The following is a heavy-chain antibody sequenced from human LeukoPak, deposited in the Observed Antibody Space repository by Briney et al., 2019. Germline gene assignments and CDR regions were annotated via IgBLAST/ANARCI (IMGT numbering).Heavy chain of an antibody. J-gene: IGHJ5*02. CDR3: AREAYYYGSSGYYAWFDP. D-gene: IGHD3-22*01. V-gene: IGHV3-74*01. Sequence: PGGSLRLSCAASGFTFSSYWMHWVRQAPGKGLVWVSRINSDGSSTSYADSVKGRFTISRDNAKNTLYLQMNSLRAEDTAVYYCAREAYYYGSSGYYAWFDPWGQGTLVTVSS. CDR2: INSDGSST. CDR1: GFTFSSYW.